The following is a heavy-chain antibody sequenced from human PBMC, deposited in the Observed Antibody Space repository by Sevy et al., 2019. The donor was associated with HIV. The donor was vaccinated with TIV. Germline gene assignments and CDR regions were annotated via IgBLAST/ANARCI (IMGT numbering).Heavy chain of an antibody. Sequence: ASVKVSCKASGYTFTSYGISWVRQAPGQGLEWMGWISAYNGNTNYAQKLQGRVTMTTDTSTSTAYMELRSLRSDDPAVYYCARQWGATSRYDFWVPFDYWGQGTLVTVSS. CDR1: GYTFTSYG. CDR2: ISAYNGNT. D-gene: IGHD3-3*01. V-gene: IGHV1-18*01. CDR3: ARQWGATSRYDFWVPFDY. J-gene: IGHJ4*02.